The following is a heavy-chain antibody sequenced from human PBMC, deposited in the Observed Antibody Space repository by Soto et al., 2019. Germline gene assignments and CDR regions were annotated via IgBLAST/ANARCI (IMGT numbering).Heavy chain of an antibody. CDR3: ATWTLTLSWNWLQSAAGKFDY. CDR1: EFSFNNYA. D-gene: IGHD5-12*01. Sequence: QVHLVESGGGVVRPGTSLRVSCSASEFSFNNYAVHWVRQAPGEGLEWVALISSDGNNKYYPDSVRGRFTISRDHSNNTVYLHMHSLRVDDTAVYYCATWTLTLSWNWLQSAAGKFDYWGQGTLVTVSS. CDR2: ISSDGNNK. J-gene: IGHJ4*02. V-gene: IGHV3-30-3*01.